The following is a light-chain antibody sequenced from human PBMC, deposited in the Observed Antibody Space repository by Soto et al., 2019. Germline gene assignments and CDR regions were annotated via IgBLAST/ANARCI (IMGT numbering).Light chain of an antibody. CDR1: QSVSSN. CDR3: QQYGSSQWT. V-gene: IGKV3-20*01. CDR2: GAS. Sequence: EIVMTQSPATLSVSPGERATLSCRASQSVSSNLAWYQQRPGQGPRLLIYGASSRATGIPDRFSGSGSGTDFTLIISRLEPEDFAVYYCQQYGSSQWTFGQGTKVDIK. J-gene: IGKJ1*01.